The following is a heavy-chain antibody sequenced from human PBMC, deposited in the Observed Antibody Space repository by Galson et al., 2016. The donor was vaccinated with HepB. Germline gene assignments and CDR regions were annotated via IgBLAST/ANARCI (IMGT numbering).Heavy chain of an antibody. V-gene: IGHV3-49*03. CDR2: IRSTAYGGTT. D-gene: IGHD3-9*01. CDR1: GFTFSDYA. CDR3: TKVIYDILTGYHSLSDY. J-gene: IGHJ4*02. Sequence: SLRLSCAASGFTFSDYAMSWFRQAPGKGLEWVGLIRSTAYGGTTEYAASVKGRFTMSRDDSKSIAYLHINSLKTDDTAVYYCTKVIYDILTGYHSLSDYWGQGTLVTVSS.